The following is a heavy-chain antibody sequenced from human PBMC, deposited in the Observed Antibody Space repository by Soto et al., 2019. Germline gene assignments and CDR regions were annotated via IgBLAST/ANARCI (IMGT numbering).Heavy chain of an antibody. D-gene: IGHD2-2*01. CDR2: ITGSSSYI. V-gene: IGHV3-21*06. CDR3: SFDIQLATHRCGLY. J-gene: IGHJ4*02. Sequence: GASLRLSCTASGFTLSSYTMNWVRQAPGKGLEWVSSITGSSSYILYADSVKGRFTISRDNGKNSLFLQMNSLRAEDTAVYYCSFDIQLATHRCGLYRRKGAPVTV. CDR1: GFTLSSYT.